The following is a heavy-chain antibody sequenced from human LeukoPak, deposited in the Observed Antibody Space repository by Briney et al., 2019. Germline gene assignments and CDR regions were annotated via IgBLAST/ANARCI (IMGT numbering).Heavy chain of an antibody. J-gene: IGHJ3*02. D-gene: IGHD2-2*01. CDR2: IYYSGST. Sequence: SETLSLTCTVSGGSISSHYWSWIRQPPGKGLEWIGYIYYSGSTNYNPSLKSRVTISVDTSKNQFSLKLSSVTAADTAVYYCARTIVPDAFDIWGQGTMVTASS. CDR1: GGSISSHY. CDR3: ARTIVPDAFDI. V-gene: IGHV4-59*11.